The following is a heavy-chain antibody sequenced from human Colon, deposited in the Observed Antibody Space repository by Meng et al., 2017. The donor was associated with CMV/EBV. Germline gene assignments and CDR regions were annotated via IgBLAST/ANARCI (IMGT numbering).Heavy chain of an antibody. CDR1: WFSLRNIVMG. D-gene: IGHD3-10*01. CDR3: AHRPYGSGSYFFDY. Sequence: KDFSPNLENPTQPLPVTCNFSWFSLRNIVMGVRWIRQPPGKALEWLGVIYWDDDKRYSPSLKSRLTLTKDTSKNQVVLTMTNLDPLDTATYYCAHRPYGSGSYFFDYWGQGTLVTVSS. CDR2: IYWDDDK. J-gene: IGHJ4*02. V-gene: IGHV2-5*02.